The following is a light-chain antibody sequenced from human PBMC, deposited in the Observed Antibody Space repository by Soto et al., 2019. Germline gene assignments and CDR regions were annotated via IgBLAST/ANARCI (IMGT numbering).Light chain of an antibody. V-gene: IGKV3-20*01. CDR3: QQYRDSLGT. CDR1: QSVISTY. CDR2: GAS. Sequence: EIVLTQSPGTLSLSPGERATLSCRASQSVISTYLAWYQQKPGQAPRLLSYGASSRATGIPDRFSGSGSGTDFTLTISRLEPEDFAVYYCQQYRDSLGTFGQGTKVEIK. J-gene: IGKJ1*01.